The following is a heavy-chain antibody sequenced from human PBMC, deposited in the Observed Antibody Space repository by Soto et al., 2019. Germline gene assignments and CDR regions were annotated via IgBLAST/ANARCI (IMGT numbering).Heavy chain of an antibody. CDR3: ARGGHRGHYYYHYMDV. V-gene: IGHV3-66*01. CDR2: IYSGGST. Sequence: EVQLVESGGGLVQPGGSLRLSCAASGFTVSSNYMSWVRQAPGKGLQWVTVIYSGGSTYYADSVKGRFTISRDDSKNTLYLQMNSLRAEDTAVYYCARGGHRGHYYYHYMDVWGKGTTVTVSS. J-gene: IGHJ6*03. CDR1: GFTVSSNY. D-gene: IGHD3-16*01.